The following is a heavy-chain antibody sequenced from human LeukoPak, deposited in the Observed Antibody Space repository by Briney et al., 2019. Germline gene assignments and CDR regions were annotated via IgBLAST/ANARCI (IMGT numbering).Heavy chain of an antibody. CDR1: GFTVSSNY. J-gene: IGHJ2*01. Sequence: GGSLRLSCAASGFTVSSNYMNWVRQAPGKGLEWVSVIYSGGTTYYADSVKGRFTISRDNSKNTLYLQMNSLRAEDTAVYYCARVYSSSSVYFDLWGRGTLVTVSS. V-gene: IGHV3-66*01. D-gene: IGHD6-13*01. CDR2: IYSGGTT. CDR3: ARVYSSSSVYFDL.